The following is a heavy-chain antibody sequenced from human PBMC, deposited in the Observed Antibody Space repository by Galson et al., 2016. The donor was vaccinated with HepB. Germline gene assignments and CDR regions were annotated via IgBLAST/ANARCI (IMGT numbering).Heavy chain of an antibody. V-gene: IGHV3-23*01. CDR1: GFTFGNFA. Sequence: SLRLSCAASGFTFGNFAMSWVRQAPGKGLEWVSTITSSGGSTDYAGSVKGRFTISRDNSKNTLYLQINSLRAEDTAVYYCAKGGPVVLHPLDSWGQGTLVTVSS. CDR3: AKGGPVVLHPLDS. J-gene: IGHJ4*02. CDR2: ITSSGGST. D-gene: IGHD3-22*01.